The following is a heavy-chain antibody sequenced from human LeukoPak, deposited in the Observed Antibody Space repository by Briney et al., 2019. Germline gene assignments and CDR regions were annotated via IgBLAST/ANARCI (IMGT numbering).Heavy chain of an antibody. D-gene: IGHD3-3*01. Sequence: PSETLSLTCTVSGGSISSSSYYWGWIRQPPGKGLEWIGSIYYSGSTYYNPSLKSRVTISVDTSKNQFSLKLSSVTAADTAVYYCARDPGDFWSGYLDYWGQGTLVTVSS. CDR3: ARDPGDFWSGYLDY. V-gene: IGHV4-39*02. CDR1: GGSISSSSYY. CDR2: IYYSGST. J-gene: IGHJ4*02.